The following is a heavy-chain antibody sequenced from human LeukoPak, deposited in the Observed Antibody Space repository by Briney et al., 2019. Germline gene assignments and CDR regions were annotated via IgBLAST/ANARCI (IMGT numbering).Heavy chain of an antibody. V-gene: IGHV1-46*01. CDR3: AIRDGYNFGHDY. CDR1: GHTFTSYY. D-gene: IGHD5-24*01. CDR2: INPSGGST. Sequence: GASVTVSCKASGHTFTSYYMHWVRQAPGQGLEWMGIINPSGGSTSYAQKFQGRVTMTRDTSTSTVYMELSSLRSEDTAVYYCAIRDGYNFGHDYWGQGTLVTVSS. J-gene: IGHJ4*02.